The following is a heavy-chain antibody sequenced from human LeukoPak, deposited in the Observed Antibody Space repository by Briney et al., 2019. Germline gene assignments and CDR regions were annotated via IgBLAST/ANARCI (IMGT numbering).Heavy chain of an antibody. Sequence: ASVKVSCKASGYTFTDYYLHWVRQAPGQGLEWVGWINPNSGGTNYAQKFQGRVTMTRDTSISTAYMELSRLRSDDTAVYYCARVQGYCSSTSCYPDTNFDYWGQGTLVTVSS. V-gene: IGHV1-2*02. J-gene: IGHJ4*02. CDR3: ARVQGYCSSTSCYPDTNFDY. CDR1: GYTFTDYY. CDR2: INPNSGGT. D-gene: IGHD2-2*01.